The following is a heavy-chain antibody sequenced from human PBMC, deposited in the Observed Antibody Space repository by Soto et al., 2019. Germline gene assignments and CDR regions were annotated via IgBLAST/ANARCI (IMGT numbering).Heavy chain of an antibody. D-gene: IGHD4-17*01. CDR2: IIPIFGTS. CDR1: GATFGNYP. Sequence: QMHLVQSGAEVKKPGSSVRAPGKAPGATFGNYPIGGCGQPLGQGLEWMGGIIPIFGTSHYAQKFQGRVTITADRSTTTAYMELSSLRSEDTAVYYCARDSGAGMTTVIKFDSWGQGTLVTVSS. J-gene: IGHJ4*02. CDR3: ARDSGAGMTTVIKFDS. V-gene: IGHV1-69*06.